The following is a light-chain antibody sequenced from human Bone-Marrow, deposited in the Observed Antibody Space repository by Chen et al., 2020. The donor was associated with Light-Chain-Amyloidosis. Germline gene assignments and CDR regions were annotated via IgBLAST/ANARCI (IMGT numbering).Light chain of an antibody. CDR3: QVWDRSSDRPV. V-gene: IGLV3-21*02. J-gene: IGLJ3*02. CDR2: DDS. Sequence: SYVLTQPSSVSVAPGQTATIAWGGNSIGSTSVHWYQQTPGQAPLLVVYDDSDRPSGIPERLSGSNCGNAATLTISRVEAGDEDDYYWQVWDRSSDRPVFGGGTKLTVL. CDR1: SIGSTS.